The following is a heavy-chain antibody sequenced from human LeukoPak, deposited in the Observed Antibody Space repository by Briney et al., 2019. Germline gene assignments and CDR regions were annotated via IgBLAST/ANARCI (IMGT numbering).Heavy chain of an antibody. Sequence: GGSLRLSCVASGIAFSNSIMHWVRQAPGKGLEWVSAMSYDGFSKYYADSMKGRLTISRDDSKNTVYLQMKSLRPEDTAVYYCAKETYSYGLGYFDYWGQGTLVTVSS. CDR2: MSYDGFSK. D-gene: IGHD5-18*01. CDR3: AKETYSYGLGYFDY. V-gene: IGHV3-30*04. J-gene: IGHJ4*02. CDR1: GIAFSNSI.